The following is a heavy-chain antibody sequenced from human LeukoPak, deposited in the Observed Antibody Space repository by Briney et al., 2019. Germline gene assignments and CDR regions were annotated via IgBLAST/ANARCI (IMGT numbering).Heavy chain of an antibody. Sequence: PSETLSLTCTVSGGSISSYNWSWIRQPAGKGLEWIGRIYTSGSTNYNPSLKSRVTMSVGTSKNQFSLKLSSVTAADTAVYYCARHTEDLRYFDLWGRGTLVTVSS. J-gene: IGHJ2*01. CDR1: GGSISSYN. D-gene: IGHD2-2*02. V-gene: IGHV4-4*07. CDR3: ARHTEDLRYFDL. CDR2: IYTSGST.